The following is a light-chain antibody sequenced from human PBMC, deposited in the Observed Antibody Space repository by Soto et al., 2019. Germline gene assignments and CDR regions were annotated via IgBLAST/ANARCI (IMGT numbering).Light chain of an antibody. Sequence: EIVLTQSPGTLSLSPGERATLSCRASQRVGSNYGAWYQQKPGQPPRLLIQDASRRATGIPDRFTGSGSGADFTRTISRLEPEDFAVYDCQQYGSSRWTCGQGTKVEIK. J-gene: IGKJ1*01. CDR3: QQYGSSRWT. CDR1: QRVGSNY. CDR2: DAS. V-gene: IGKV3-20*01.